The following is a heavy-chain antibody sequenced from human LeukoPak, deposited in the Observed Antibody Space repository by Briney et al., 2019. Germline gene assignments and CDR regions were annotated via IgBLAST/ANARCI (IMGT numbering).Heavy chain of an antibody. CDR1: GYTFTSYG. Sequence: ASVKVSCKASGYTFTSYGISWVRQAPGQGLEWMGWISAYNGNTNYAQKLQGRVTMTTDTSTSTAYMELRSLRSGDTAVYYCARGSGRYGMDVWGQGTTVTVSS. D-gene: IGHD3-10*01. V-gene: IGHV1-18*01. CDR3: ARGSGRYGMDV. CDR2: ISAYNGNT. J-gene: IGHJ6*02.